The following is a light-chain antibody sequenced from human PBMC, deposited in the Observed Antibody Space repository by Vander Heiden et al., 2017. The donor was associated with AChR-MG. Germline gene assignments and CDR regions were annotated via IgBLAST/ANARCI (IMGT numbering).Light chain of an antibody. J-gene: IGLJ3*02. CDR3: QAWDSSTVV. CDR2: QDT. CDR1: KLWDKY. V-gene: IGLV3-1*01. Sequence: SSELTQPPSVSVSPGQTVSSTGAGDKLWDKYACWYQQKPGQSPVLVIYQDTERPSGIPERFSGSNPGNTATLTISGTQAMDEADYYCQAWDSSTVVFGGGTKLTVL.